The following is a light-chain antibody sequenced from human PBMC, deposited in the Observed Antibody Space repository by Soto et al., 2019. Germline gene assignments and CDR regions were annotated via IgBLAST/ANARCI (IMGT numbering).Light chain of an antibody. CDR1: QSISSW. CDR3: QQYNSYPLT. CDR2: KAS. Sequence: DIQMTQSPSTLSASVGDRVTITCRASQSISSWLAWYQQKPGKAPKLLIHKASSLESGVPSRFSGSGSGTEFTLTISNLQPDDFATYYCQQYNSYPLTFGGGTKVETK. V-gene: IGKV1-5*03. J-gene: IGKJ4*01.